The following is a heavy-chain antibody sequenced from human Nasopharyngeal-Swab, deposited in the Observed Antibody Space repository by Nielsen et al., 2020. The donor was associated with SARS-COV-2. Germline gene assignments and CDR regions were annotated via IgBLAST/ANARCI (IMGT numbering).Heavy chain of an antibody. Sequence: ASVKVSCKASGYTFTSYGFTWVRQAPGQGLEWMAIFDPRGDSTSHAQKFQGRLTMTTDTTTSTVYMELSSLRSEDAAVYYCARDSDNWAIDYWGQGTLVTVSS. CDR3: ARDSDNWAIDY. V-gene: IGHV1-46*01. CDR2: FDPRGDST. J-gene: IGHJ4*02. CDR1: GYTFTSYG. D-gene: IGHD1-1*01.